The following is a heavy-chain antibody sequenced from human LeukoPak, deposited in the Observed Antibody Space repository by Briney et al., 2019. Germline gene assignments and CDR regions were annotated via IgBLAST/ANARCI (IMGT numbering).Heavy chain of an antibody. V-gene: IGHV3-23*01. CDR1: GFTFSNFG. D-gene: IGHD3-9*01. J-gene: IGHJ4*02. Sequence: GGSLRLSCAASGFTFSNFGMSWVRQAPGKGLEWVSAISGSGSSTYYADSVKGRFTISRDNSKNTLYLQMNSLRAEDTAVYYCAKGFDPDGYWGQGTLVTVSS. CDR2: ISGSGSST. CDR3: AKGFDPDGY.